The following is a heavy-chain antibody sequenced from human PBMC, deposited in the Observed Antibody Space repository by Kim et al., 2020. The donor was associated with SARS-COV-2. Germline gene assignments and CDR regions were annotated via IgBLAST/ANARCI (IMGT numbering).Heavy chain of an antibody. J-gene: IGHJ3*02. V-gene: IGHV3-23*01. CDR3: AKDGAFDI. Sequence: GGNTYYADSVKGRFTISRDNSKNTLYLQMNSLRAEDTAVYYCAKDGAFDIWGQGTMVTVSS. CDR2: GGNT.